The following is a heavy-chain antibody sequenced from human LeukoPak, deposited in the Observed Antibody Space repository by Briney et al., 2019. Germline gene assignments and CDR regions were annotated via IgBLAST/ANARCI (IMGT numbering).Heavy chain of an antibody. J-gene: IGHJ4*02. CDR3: ASCQVIAVAGSGFPLHY. V-gene: IGHV3-53*01. Sequence: GGSLRLSCAASGFTVSSNYMSWVRQAPGKGLEWVSIIYSGGNTYFPDSVKGRFTISRDNSKNTLYLQLNSLRAEDTAVYYCASCQVIAVAGSGFPLHYWGQGTLVTVSS. CDR1: GFTVSSNY. CDR2: IYSGGNT. D-gene: IGHD6-19*01.